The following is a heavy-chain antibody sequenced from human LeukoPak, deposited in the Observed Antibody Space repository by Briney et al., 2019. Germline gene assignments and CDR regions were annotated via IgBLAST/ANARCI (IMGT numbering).Heavy chain of an antibody. J-gene: IGHJ4*02. D-gene: IGHD3-3*01. CDR1: GGSTSSSNYY. Sequence: SETLSLTCTVSGGSTSSSNYYWGGIRQPPGKGLEWIGGIHYSGNTYYNPSLKSRVTISVDTSKNQFSLKLSSVTAADTAVYYCARLGAGPTYYDFWSGYSSFYFDYWGQGTLVTVSS. CDR2: IHYSGNT. V-gene: IGHV4-39*01. CDR3: ARLGAGPTYYDFWSGYSSFYFDY.